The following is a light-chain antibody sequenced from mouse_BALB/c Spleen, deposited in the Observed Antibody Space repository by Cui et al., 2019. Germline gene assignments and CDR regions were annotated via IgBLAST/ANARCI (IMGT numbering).Light chain of an antibody. CDR3: HQWSSYPWT. V-gene: IGKV4-80*01. CDR2: STS. Sequence: QIALTQSPASMSAALGEEITLTCSASSSVSYIHWYQQKSGTSPKLLIYSTSNLASGVPSRFSGSGSGTFYSLTISSVEAEDAADYYCHQWSSYPWTFGGGTKLEIK. CDR1: SSVSY. J-gene: IGKJ1*01.